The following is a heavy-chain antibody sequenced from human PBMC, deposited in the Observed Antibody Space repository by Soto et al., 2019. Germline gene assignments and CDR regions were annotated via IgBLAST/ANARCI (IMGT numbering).Heavy chain of an antibody. D-gene: IGHD1-26*01. CDR1: GGSISSYY. CDR3: ARSQDPIVGALGAFDY. Sequence: SETLSLTCTVSGGSISSYYWSRIRQPPGKGLEWIGYIYYSGSTNYNPSLKSRVTISVDTSKNQFSLKLSSVTAADTAVYYCARSQDPIVGALGAFDYWGQGTLVTVSS. J-gene: IGHJ4*02. CDR2: IYYSGST. V-gene: IGHV4-59*08.